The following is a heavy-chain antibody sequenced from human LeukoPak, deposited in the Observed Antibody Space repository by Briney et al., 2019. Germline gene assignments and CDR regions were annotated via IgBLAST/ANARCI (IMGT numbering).Heavy chain of an antibody. CDR3: ATAGDCSSTSCYKAFDY. Sequence: GGSLRLSCAASGFTFSSYGMHWVRQAPGKGLEWVAAFSYDGSHISYADSVKGRFTISRDISKNRLYLQMNSLRAEDTAVYYCATAGDCSSTSCYKAFDYWGQGTLVTVSS. J-gene: IGHJ4*02. CDR2: FSYDGSHI. CDR1: GFTFSSYG. V-gene: IGHV3-30*03. D-gene: IGHD2-2*02.